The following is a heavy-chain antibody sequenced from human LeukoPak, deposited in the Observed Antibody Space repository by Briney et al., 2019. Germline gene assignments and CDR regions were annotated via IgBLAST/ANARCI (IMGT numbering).Heavy chain of an antibody. D-gene: IGHD3-9*01. CDR1: GYTFTSYY. J-gene: IGHJ3*02. CDR3: ASFPFNVLRYFDWSRLFFDI. CDR2: INPGGGST. Sequence: ASVKVSCKASGYTFTSYYMHWVRQAPGQGLEWMGIINPGGGSTSYAQKFQGRVTMTRDTSTSTVYMELSSLRSEDTAVYYCASFPFNVLRYFDWSRLFFDIWGQGTMVTVSS. V-gene: IGHV1-46*01.